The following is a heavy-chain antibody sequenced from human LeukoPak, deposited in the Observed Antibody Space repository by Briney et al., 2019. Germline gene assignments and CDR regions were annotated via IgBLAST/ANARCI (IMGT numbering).Heavy chain of an antibody. Sequence: ASVKVSCKASGYTFTSYYMHWVRQAPGQGLEWMGIINPSGGSTSYAQKFQGRVIMTRGTSTSTVYMELSSLRSEGTAVYYCARDLYCSGGSCYSGLSDYYYYGMDVWGQGTTVTVSS. J-gene: IGHJ6*02. V-gene: IGHV1-46*01. D-gene: IGHD2-15*01. CDR2: INPSGGST. CDR1: GYTFTSYY. CDR3: ARDLYCSGGSCYSGLSDYYYYGMDV.